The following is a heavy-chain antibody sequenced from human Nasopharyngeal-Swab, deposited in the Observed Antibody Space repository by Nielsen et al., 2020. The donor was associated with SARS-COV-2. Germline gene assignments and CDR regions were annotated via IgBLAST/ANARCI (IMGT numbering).Heavy chain of an antibody. V-gene: IGHV4-39*07. J-gene: IGHJ4*02. CDR3: ARGGQGGSYLPPFDY. CDR1: GGSISSSSYY. CDR2: IYYSGST. D-gene: IGHD1-26*01. Sequence: SETLSLTCTVSGGSISSSSYYWGWIRQPPGKGLEWIGSIYYSGSTYYNPSLKSRVTISVDTSKNQFSLKLSSVTAADTAVYYCARGGQGGSYLPPFDYWCQGTLVTVSS.